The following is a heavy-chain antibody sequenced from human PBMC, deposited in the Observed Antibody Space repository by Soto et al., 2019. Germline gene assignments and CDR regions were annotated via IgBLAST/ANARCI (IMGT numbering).Heavy chain of an antibody. Sequence: SQTLSLTCALSGVTVSTDIAAWNAVSPCPSRGLECRGRTYYRSEWYNDYAVSVKSLIYINPDTSKSQFSLQLNSVTPEGPAVNSCDRGAMYHSSNCFDSWGQGTLVTVSS. CDR1: GVTVSTDIAA. V-gene: IGHV6-1*01. J-gene: IGHJ5*01. CDR2: TYYRSEWYN. CDR3: DRGAMYHSSNCFDS. D-gene: IGHD3-22*01.